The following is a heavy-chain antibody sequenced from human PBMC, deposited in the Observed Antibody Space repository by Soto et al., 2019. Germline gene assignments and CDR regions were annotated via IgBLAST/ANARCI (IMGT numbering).Heavy chain of an antibody. J-gene: IGHJ4*02. CDR2: IYYIGNT. Sequence: SETLSLTCTVSGASISSYYWSWIRQPPGKGLEWIGYIYYIGNTSYNPSLKSRVTMSVDTSKKQFTLKLSSVTAADTAVYYCASQASYGDYFFDYWGRGTLVTAPQ. CDR1: GASISSYY. D-gene: IGHD4-17*01. CDR3: ASQASYGDYFFDY. V-gene: IGHV4-59*08.